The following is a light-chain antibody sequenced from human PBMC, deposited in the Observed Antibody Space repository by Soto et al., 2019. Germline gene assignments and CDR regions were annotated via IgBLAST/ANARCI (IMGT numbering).Light chain of an antibody. CDR1: SSNIGAGYD. Sequence: QSVLTQPPSVSGAPGQRVTISCTGSSSNIGAGYDVHWYQQLPGTAPKLLISGNSNRPSGVPDRFSGSKSGTSASLAITGPQGEDEGGYYSQSYDRSLGGWGFGGGPKLPVL. CDR2: GNS. CDR3: QSYDRSLGGWG. V-gene: IGLV1-40*01. J-gene: IGLJ3*02.